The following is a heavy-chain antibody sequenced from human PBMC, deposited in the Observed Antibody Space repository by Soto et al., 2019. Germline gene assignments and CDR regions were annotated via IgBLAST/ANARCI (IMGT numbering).Heavy chain of an antibody. CDR2: IHHGGST. CDR3: ARGYRISMVILTTNYFGS. CDR1: GGPFGGFY. Sequence: SEDLSLTCAVNGGPFGGFYWTWIRQSPGKGLEWIGEIHHGGSTNYNPSLKSRVTMSLDTSKNQFSLKLTSVTAADTAVYYCARGYRISMVILTTNYFGSWGQGTPVTVSS. D-gene: IGHD3-10*01. V-gene: IGHV4-34*01. J-gene: IGHJ4*02.